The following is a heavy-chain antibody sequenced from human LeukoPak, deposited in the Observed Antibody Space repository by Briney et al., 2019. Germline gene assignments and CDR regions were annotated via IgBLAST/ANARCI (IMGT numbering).Heavy chain of an antibody. D-gene: IGHD3-3*01. Sequence: PSETLSLTCAVYGGSFSGYYWSWIRQPPGKGLEWIGEINHSGSTNYNPSLKSRVTISVDTSKNQFSLKLSSVTAADTAVYYCARAGEAYDFWSGYSYYMDVWGKGTTVTVSS. CDR3: ARAGEAYDFWSGYSYYMDV. CDR1: GGSFSGYY. J-gene: IGHJ6*03. V-gene: IGHV4-34*01. CDR2: INHSGST.